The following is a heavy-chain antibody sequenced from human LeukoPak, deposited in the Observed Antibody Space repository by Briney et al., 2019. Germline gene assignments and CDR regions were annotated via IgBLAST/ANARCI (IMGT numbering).Heavy chain of an antibody. CDR3: AKGGAQV. CDR2: IRYDGSNK. V-gene: IGHV3-30*02. Sequence: GGSLRLSCAASGFTFLSYGMHWVRQAPGKGLEWVAFIRYDGSNKYYADSVRGRFIISRDSSKNTLYLQMNSLRVEDTAVYYCAKGGAQVGGQGTLVTVSS. J-gene: IGHJ4*02. D-gene: IGHD1-26*01. CDR1: GFTFLSYG.